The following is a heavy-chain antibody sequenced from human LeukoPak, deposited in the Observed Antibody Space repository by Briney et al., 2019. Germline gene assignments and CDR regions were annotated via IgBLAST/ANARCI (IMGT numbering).Heavy chain of an antibody. CDR1: GGSFSGYY. CDR2: INHSGST. Sequence: PSETLSLTCAVYGGSFSGYYWSWIRQPPGKGLEWIGEINHSGSTNYNPSLKSRVTISVDTSKNQFSLKLSSVTAADTAVYYCARTHYGSKGHWGQGTLVTVSS. D-gene: IGHD3-10*01. CDR3: ARTHYGSKGH. V-gene: IGHV4-34*01. J-gene: IGHJ4*02.